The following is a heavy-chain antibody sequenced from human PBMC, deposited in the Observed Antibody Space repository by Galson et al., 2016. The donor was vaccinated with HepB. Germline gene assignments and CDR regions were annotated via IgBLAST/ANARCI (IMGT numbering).Heavy chain of an antibody. CDR1: GDSISSGGSH. CDR2: IYYSGST. Sequence: TLSLTCIVSGDSISSGGSHWIWIRQHPGKGLEWIGFIYYSGSTYHNPSLKSRVTISVDTSKNQFSLKLSSVTVADTAVYYCARVGHLDFWSGYYVPPFDYWGQGTLVTVSS. V-gene: IGHV4-31*03. J-gene: IGHJ4*02. CDR3: ARVGHLDFWSGYYVPPFDY. D-gene: IGHD3-3*01.